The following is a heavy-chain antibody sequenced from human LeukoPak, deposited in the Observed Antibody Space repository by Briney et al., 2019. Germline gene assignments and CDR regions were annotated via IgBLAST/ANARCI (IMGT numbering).Heavy chain of an antibody. CDR2: IYYSGST. J-gene: IGHJ3*02. CDR1: GGSISSYY. V-gene: IGHV4-59*01. CDR3: AREAREYCSSTSCTKLAFDI. D-gene: IGHD2-2*01. Sequence: SETLSLTCTVTGGSISSYYWSWIRQPPGKGLEWSGYIYYSGSTNYNPSLKSRVTISVDTSKNQFSLKLSSVTAAATAVYYCAREAREYCSSTSCTKLAFDIWGQGTMVTVSS.